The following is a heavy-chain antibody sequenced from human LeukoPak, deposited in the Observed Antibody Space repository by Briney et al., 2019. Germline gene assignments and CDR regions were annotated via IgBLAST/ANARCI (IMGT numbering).Heavy chain of an antibody. V-gene: IGHV1-2*02. D-gene: IGHD3-10*01. J-gene: IGHJ3*02. Sequence: GASVKVSCKASGYTFTGYYMHWVRQAPGQGLEWMGWINPNSGGTNYAQKFQGRVTMTRDTSISTAYMELSRLRSGDTAVYYCAREMYGSGSYMIGDAFDIWGQGTMVTVSS. CDR2: INPNSGGT. CDR3: AREMYGSGSYMIGDAFDI. CDR1: GYTFTGYY.